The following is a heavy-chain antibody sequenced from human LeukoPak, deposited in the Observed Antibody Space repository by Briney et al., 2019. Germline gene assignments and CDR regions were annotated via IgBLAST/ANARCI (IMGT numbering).Heavy chain of an antibody. D-gene: IGHD2-15*01. CDR2: ISSSSSYI. CDR3: ARSAGRFGSGGSCYDY. J-gene: IGHJ4*02. CDR1: GFTFSSYS. Sequence: PGGSLRLSCAASGFTFSSYSMNWVRQAPGKGLEWVSSISSSSSYIYYADSVKGRFTISRDNAKNSLYLQMNSLRAEDTAVYYCARSAGRFGSGGSCYDYWGQGTLVTVSS. V-gene: IGHV3-21*01.